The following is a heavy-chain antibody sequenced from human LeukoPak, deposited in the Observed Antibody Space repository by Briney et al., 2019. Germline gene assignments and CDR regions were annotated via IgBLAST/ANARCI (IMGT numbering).Heavy chain of an antibody. CDR3: ARRQGCSSTSCPPDY. J-gene: IGHJ4*02. Sequence: GESLKISCRGSGYSFTTYWIGWVRRMPGKGLEWMGIIYPDDSDTRYTPSFQGQVTMSADKSINTAYLQWSSLKASDTAMYYCARRQGCSSTSCPPDYWGQGTLVTVSP. CDR1: GYSFTTYW. D-gene: IGHD2-2*01. CDR2: IYPDDSDT. V-gene: IGHV5-51*01.